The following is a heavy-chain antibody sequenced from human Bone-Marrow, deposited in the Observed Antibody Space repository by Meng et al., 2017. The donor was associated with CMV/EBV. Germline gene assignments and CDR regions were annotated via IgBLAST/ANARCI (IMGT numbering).Heavy chain of an antibody. V-gene: IGHV3-53*01. Sequence: GGSLRLSCAASGFSVSSYYMSWVRQAPGKELEWVSIIYSGGDTYYADSVKGRFTISRGNSKNPLYLQMNSLRVEDTAVYYCARDRGAYLFDYWGQGTLVTVSS. CDR2: IYSGGDT. CDR3: ARDRGAYLFDY. D-gene: IGHD1-26*01. CDR1: GFSVSSYY. J-gene: IGHJ4*02.